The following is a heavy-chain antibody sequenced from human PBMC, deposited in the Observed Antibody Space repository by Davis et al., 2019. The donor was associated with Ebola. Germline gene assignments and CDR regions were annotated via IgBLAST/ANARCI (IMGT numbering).Heavy chain of an antibody. V-gene: IGHV1-18*01. D-gene: IGHD4-17*01. CDR3: ARGDYGVYGMDV. CDR2: ISAYNGNT. J-gene: IGHJ6*02. Sequence: AASVKVSCKASGYTFTSYGISWVRQAPGQGLGWMGWISAYNGNTNYAQKLQGRVTMTRDTSTSTVYMELSSLRSEDTAVYYCARGDYGVYGMDVWGQGTTVTVSS. CDR1: GYTFTSYG.